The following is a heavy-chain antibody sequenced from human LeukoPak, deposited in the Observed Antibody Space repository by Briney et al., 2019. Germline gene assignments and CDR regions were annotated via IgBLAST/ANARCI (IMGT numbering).Heavy chain of an antibody. D-gene: IGHD4-23*01. J-gene: IGHJ4*02. CDR2: IYYSGST. V-gene: IGHV4-39*07. CDR1: GDSISSSTYY. CDR3: ARGLYGGNSEFDEFDY. Sequence: PSETLSLTCTVSGDSISSSTYYWGWIRQPPGKGLEWIGSIYYSGSTYYNPSLKSRVTISVDTSKNQFSLKLSSVTAADTAVYYCARGLYGGNSEFDEFDYWGQGTLVTVSS.